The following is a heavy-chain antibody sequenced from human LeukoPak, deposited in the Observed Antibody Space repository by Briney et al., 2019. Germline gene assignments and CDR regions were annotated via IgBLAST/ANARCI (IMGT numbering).Heavy chain of an antibody. CDR2: ISAYNGNT. J-gene: IGHJ4*02. CDR3: ARDPKDDSSGYYYFDY. D-gene: IGHD3-22*01. CDR1: GYTFTSYG. V-gene: IGHV1-18*01. Sequence: VASVKVSCKASGYTFTSYGISWVRQAPGQGLEWMGWISAYNGNTNYAQKLQGRVTMTTDTSTSTAYMELSSLTSEDTAVYYCARDPKDDSSGYYYFDYWGQGTLVTVSS.